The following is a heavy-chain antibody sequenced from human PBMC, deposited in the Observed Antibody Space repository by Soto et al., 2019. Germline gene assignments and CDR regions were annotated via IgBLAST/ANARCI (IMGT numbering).Heavy chain of an antibody. V-gene: IGHV3-30*18. Sequence: GGSLRLSCAASGFTFSSYGMHWVRQAPGKGLEWVAVISYDGSNKYYADSVKGRFTISRDNSKNTLYLQMNSLRAEDTAVYYCAKDPDGDYYFDYWGRGTLVTVSS. D-gene: IGHD4-17*01. J-gene: IGHJ4*02. CDR1: GFTFSSYG. CDR3: AKDPDGDYYFDY. CDR2: ISYDGSNK.